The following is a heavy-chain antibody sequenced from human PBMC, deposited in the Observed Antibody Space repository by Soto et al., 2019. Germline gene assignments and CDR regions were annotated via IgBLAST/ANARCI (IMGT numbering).Heavy chain of an antibody. Sequence: SETLSLTCAVYGGSFSGYYWSWIRQPPGKGLEWIGEINHSGSTNYNPSLKSRVTISVDTSKNQFSLKLSSVTAADTAVYYCARCQGGSGWIYYYYGMDVWCQCTTVS. V-gene: IGHV4-34*01. CDR2: INHSGST. CDR1: GGSFSGYY. CDR3: ARCQGGSGWIYYYYGMDV. D-gene: IGHD6-19*01. J-gene: IGHJ6*02.